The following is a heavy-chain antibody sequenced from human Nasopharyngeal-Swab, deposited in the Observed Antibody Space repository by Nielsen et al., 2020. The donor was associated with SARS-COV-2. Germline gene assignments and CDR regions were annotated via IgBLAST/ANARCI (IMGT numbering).Heavy chain of an antibody. Sequence: WIRQPPVKGLEWVAVISYDGSNKYYADSVKGRFTISRDNSKNTLYLQMNSLRAEDTAVYYCANLYSYSSGSFDYWGQGTLVTVSS. D-gene: IGHD6-19*01. V-gene: IGHV3-30*18. CDR3: ANLYSYSSGSFDY. CDR2: ISYDGSNK. J-gene: IGHJ4*02.